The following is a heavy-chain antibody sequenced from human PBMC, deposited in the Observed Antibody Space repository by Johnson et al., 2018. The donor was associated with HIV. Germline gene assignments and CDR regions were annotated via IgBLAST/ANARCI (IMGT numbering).Heavy chain of an antibody. V-gene: IGHV3-33*05. CDR1: GFTFSSYA. CDR3: ASVRSDYSNDDAFDI. J-gene: IGHJ3*02. CDR2: ISYDGSNK. Sequence: QMLLVESGGGVVQPGRSLRLSCAASGFTFSSYAMHWVRQAPGKGLEWVAVISYDGSNKYFAASVKGRFTISRDNSKNTLYLQMNSLRAEDTAVYYCASVRSDYSNDDAFDIWGQGTMVTVSS. D-gene: IGHD4-11*01.